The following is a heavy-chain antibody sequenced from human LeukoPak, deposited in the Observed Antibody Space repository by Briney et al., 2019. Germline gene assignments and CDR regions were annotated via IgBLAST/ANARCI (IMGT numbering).Heavy chain of an antibody. J-gene: IGHJ6*03. D-gene: IGHD3-9*01. Sequence: KAGGSLRLSCAGSGFIFSTYWMSWVRQAPGKGLEWVSSISSSSSYIYYADSVKGRFTISRDNAKNSLYLQMNSLRAEDTAVYYCARDGPYYDILTGYPICYYMDVWGKGTTVTVSS. V-gene: IGHV3-21*01. CDR3: ARDGPYYDILTGYPICYYMDV. CDR2: ISSSSSYI. CDR1: GFIFSTYW.